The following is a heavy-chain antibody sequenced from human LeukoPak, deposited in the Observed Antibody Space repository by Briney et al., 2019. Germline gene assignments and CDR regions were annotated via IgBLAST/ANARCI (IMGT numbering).Heavy chain of an antibody. J-gene: IGHJ4*02. Sequence: GGSLRLSCAPSGFTFSRHGMHWVRQAPGKGLEWVSAFYSGGNTYYAGSVKGRFIISRDSSKNTLYLQMNNLRPEDTAMYFCAKLPSSGWLDYWGQGTLVTVSS. D-gene: IGHD6-19*01. CDR2: FYSGGNT. CDR1: GFTFSRHG. CDR3: AKLPSSGWLDY. V-gene: IGHV3-53*01.